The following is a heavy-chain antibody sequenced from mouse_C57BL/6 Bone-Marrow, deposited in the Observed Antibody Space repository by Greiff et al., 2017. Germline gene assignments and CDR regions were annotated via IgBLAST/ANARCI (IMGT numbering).Heavy chain of an antibody. CDR2: INPNNGGT. D-gene: IGHD1-1*01. CDR3: ARYDYYGSSYDAMDY. Sequence: VQLQQSGPELVKPGASVKISCKASGYTFTDYYMNWVKQSHGKSLEWIGDINPNNGGTSYNQKFKGKATLTVDKSSSTAYMELRSLTSEDSAVYYCARYDYYGSSYDAMDYGGQGTSVTVSS. V-gene: IGHV1-26*01. J-gene: IGHJ4*01. CDR1: GYTFTDYY.